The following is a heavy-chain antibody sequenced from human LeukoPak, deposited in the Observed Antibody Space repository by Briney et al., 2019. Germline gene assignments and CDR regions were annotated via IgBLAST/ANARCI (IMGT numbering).Heavy chain of an antibody. J-gene: IGHJ6*02. V-gene: IGHV3-23*01. CDR2: IRDSGGRT. CDR3: AKVVSTTYYYFYSVDV. Sequence: GGSLRLSCAASGFAFSSYAMTWVRQAPGKGLEWVSSIRDSGGRTYYADSVKGRFAISRDNSKNTLYLQMSSLRAEDSAVYYCAKVVSTTYYYFYSVDVWGQGTTVIVSS. D-gene: IGHD4-17*01. CDR1: GFAFSSYA.